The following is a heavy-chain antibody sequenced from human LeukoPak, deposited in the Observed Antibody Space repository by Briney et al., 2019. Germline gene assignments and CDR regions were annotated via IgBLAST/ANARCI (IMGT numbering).Heavy chain of an antibody. CDR3: SKAGDTNYYRYGDY. Sequence: GGSLRLSCAASGFTFSSYSMNWVRQAPGKGLEWVSSISSSSSYIYYADSVKGRFTISRDNAKNTLYLQMNNLRGEDTALYYCSKAGDTNYYRYGDYWGQGTLVTVSS. J-gene: IGHJ4*02. D-gene: IGHD5-18*01. CDR1: GFTFSSYS. V-gene: IGHV3-21*04. CDR2: ISSSSSYI.